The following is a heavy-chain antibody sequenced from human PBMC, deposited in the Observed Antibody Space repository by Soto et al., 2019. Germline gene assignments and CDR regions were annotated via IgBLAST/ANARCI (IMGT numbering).Heavy chain of an antibody. CDR1: GFTFSSYA. D-gene: IGHD3-10*01. V-gene: IGHV3-30-3*01. Sequence: QVQLVESGGGVVQPGRSLRLSCAASGFTFSSYAMHWVRQAPGKGLEWVAVMSYDGSNKYYADSVKGRFTISRDNSKNTLYRQMNSLRAEDTAVYYCARAQALWFGELSPVDYWGQGTLVTVSS. J-gene: IGHJ4*02. CDR2: MSYDGSNK. CDR3: ARAQALWFGELSPVDY.